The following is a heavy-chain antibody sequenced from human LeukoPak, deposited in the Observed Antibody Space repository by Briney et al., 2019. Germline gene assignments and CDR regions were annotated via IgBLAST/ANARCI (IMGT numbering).Heavy chain of an antibody. CDR3: ARENWYLDY. CDR1: GFTFSKNW. Sequence: GGSLRLSCAASGFTFSKNWMHWVRQVPGKGLVWVSRINTDGSSTGYADSVKGRFTISRDSAKNTLYLQMSSLRAEDTAVYYCARENWYLDYWGQGTLVTVSS. V-gene: IGHV3-74*01. J-gene: IGHJ4*02. CDR2: INTDGSST. D-gene: IGHD1-1*01.